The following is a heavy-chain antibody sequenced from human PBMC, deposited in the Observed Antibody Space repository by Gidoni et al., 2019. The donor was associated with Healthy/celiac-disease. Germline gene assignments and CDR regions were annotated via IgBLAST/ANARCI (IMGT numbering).Heavy chain of an antibody. J-gene: IGHJ3*02. D-gene: IGHD5-12*01. Sequence: EVQLVESGGGLVKPGGSLRLSCAASAFTFSSYSMNWVRQAPGKGLEWVSSISSSSSYIYYADSVKGRFTISRDNAKNSLYLQMNSLRAEDTAVYYCARALGGYDVEEAFDIWGQGTMVTVSS. CDR2: ISSSSSYI. CDR3: ARALGGYDVEEAFDI. V-gene: IGHV3-21*01. CDR1: AFTFSSYS.